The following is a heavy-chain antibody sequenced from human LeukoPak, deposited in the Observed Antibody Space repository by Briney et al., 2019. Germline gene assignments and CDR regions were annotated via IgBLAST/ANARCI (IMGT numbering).Heavy chain of an antibody. CDR2: ISAGGT. V-gene: IGHV3-23*01. D-gene: IGHD2-2*02. CDR1: GFTFSNFA. J-gene: IGHJ4*02. CDR3: VKGLYTIDY. Sequence: GGSLRLSCAASGFTFSNFAMNWVRQAPGKGLEWVSAISAGGTFYADFVKGRFTISRDNFKNTLYLQMNSLRVDDTAVYYCVKGLYTIDYWGQGTLVTVSS.